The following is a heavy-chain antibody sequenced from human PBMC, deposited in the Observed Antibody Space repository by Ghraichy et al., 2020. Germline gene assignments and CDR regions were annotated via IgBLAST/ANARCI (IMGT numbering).Heavy chain of an antibody. V-gene: IGHV3-23*01. CDR3: AKDRPIHYSSGWYVGY. CDR2: ISGSGGST. Sequence: GGSLRLSCAASGFTFSSYAMSWVHQAPGKGLEWVSAISGSGGSTYYADSVKGRFTISRDNSKNTLYLQMNSLRAEDTAVYYCAKDRPIHYSSGWYVGYWGQGTLVTVSS. J-gene: IGHJ4*02. CDR1: GFTFSSYA. D-gene: IGHD6-19*01.